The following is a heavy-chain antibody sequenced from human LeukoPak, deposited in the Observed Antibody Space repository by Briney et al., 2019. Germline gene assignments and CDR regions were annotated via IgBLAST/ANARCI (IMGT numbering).Heavy chain of an antibody. D-gene: IGHD3-16*02. CDR2: ISSSHSTI. CDR3: ARGSSIDYVWGTYRQFDY. J-gene: IGHJ4*02. CDR1: GFTFSTYS. V-gene: IGHV3-48*01. Sequence: GSLRLSCAASGFTFSTYSMNWVRQAPGKGLEWLSYISSSHSTIYSADSVKGRFTISRDNAKNSLYLQMNSLRAEDTAVYYCARGSSIDYVWGTYRQFDYWGQGTLVTVSS.